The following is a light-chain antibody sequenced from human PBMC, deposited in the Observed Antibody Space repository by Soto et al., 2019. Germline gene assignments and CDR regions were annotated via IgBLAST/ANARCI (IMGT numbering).Light chain of an antibody. CDR2: AAS. Sequence: DIQMTQSPSSLSASVGDRVTITCRASQGISNYLAWYQQKPGKVPKLLIYAASTLQSGVPSRISGSGSGTDFTLTISRLQPEDVATYYCQKYKSAPRTFGQGTKVEIK. J-gene: IGKJ1*01. CDR1: QGISNY. V-gene: IGKV1-27*01. CDR3: QKYKSAPRT.